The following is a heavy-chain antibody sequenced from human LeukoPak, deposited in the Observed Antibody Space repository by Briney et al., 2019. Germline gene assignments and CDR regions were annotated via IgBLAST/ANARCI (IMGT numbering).Heavy chain of an antibody. CDR3: GRGSSVAGNLIGS. Sequence: GGSLRLSCAASAFTLSSYWMHWVRQAPGKGLIWVSRINSDGDITNYADSVKGRFTISRDNAKNTLYLQMNSLRPEDTAVYYCGRGSSVAGNLIGSWGQGTQVTVSS. CDR1: AFTLSSYW. D-gene: IGHD6-19*01. V-gene: IGHV3-74*01. CDR2: INSDGDIT. J-gene: IGHJ4*02.